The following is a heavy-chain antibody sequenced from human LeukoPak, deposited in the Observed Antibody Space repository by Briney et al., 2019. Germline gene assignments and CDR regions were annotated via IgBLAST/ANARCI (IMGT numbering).Heavy chain of an antibody. D-gene: IGHD3-3*01. V-gene: IGHV1-69*05. CDR3: ARTCDFGRGPPGDAFDN. CDR1: GGTFSSYA. Sequence: SVKVSCKASGGTFSSYAISWVRQAPGQGLEWMGGIIPIFGTANYAQKFQGRVTITTDESTSTAYMELSSLRSEDTAVYYCARTCDFGRGPPGDAFDNWGPGTLVTVSS. CDR2: IIPIFGTA. J-gene: IGHJ3*02.